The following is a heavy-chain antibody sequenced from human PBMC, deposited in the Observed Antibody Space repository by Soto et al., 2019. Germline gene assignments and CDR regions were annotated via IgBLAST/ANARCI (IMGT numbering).Heavy chain of an antibody. CDR2: ISSSSSYI. Sequence: VGSLRLSCAASGFTFSSYSMNWVRQAPGKGLEWVSSISSSSSYIYYADSVKGRFTISRDNAKNSLYLQMNSLRAEDTAVYYCARGVGDEGFDYWGQGTLVTVSS. CDR1: GFTFSSYS. J-gene: IGHJ4*02. D-gene: IGHD2-21*02. CDR3: ARGVGDEGFDY. V-gene: IGHV3-21*01.